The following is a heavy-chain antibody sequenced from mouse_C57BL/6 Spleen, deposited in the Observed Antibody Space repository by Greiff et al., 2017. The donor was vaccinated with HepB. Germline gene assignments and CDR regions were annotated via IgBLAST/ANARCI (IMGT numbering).Heavy chain of an antibody. V-gene: IGHV1-69*01. J-gene: IGHJ3*01. Sequence: QVQLQQPGAELVMPGASVKLSCKASGYTFTSYWMHWVKQTPGQGLEWIGEIDPSDSYTNYNQKLKGKSTLTVDKSSSTAYMQLSSLTSEDSAVYYCARDRGFAYWGQGTLVTVSA. CDR2: IDPSDSYT. CDR3: ARDRGFAY. CDR1: GYTFTSYW.